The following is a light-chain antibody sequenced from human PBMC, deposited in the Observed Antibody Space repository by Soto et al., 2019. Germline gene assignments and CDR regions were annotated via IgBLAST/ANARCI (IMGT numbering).Light chain of an antibody. J-gene: IGLJ1*01. V-gene: IGLV2-14*01. CDR2: EVT. CDR1: SSYIGGHHF. Sequence: QSALTQPAYVSGTPGQSITISCTRTSSYIGGHHFVSWYQQQSGKAPKLVIYEVTDRPSGVSDRFSGSKSGNTASLTISGLQPEDEADYYCSSYTSSSLYVFGTGTKVTVL. CDR3: SSYTSSSLYV.